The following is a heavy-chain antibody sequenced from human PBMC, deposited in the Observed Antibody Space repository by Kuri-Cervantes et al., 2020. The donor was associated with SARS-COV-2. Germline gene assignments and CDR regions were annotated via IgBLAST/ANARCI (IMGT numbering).Heavy chain of an antibody. CDR1: GFTFSSYW. CDR3: ARVPRSSSQTY. J-gene: IGHJ4*02. D-gene: IGHD6-6*01. CDR2: IKQDGSEK. V-gene: IGHV3-7*01. Sequence: GGSLRLSCAASGFTFSSYWMSWVRQAPGKGLEWVANIKQDGSEKYYADSVKGRFTISRDNSKNTLYLQMNSLRAEDTAVYYCARVPRSSSQTYWGQGTLVTVSS.